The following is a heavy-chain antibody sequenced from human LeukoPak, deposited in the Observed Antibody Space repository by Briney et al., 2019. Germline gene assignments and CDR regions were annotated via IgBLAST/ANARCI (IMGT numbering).Heavy chain of an antibody. J-gene: IGHJ4*02. CDR1: GFTFSSYW. CDR2: IYSGGSGST. D-gene: IGHD2-2*01. V-gene: IGHV3-23*03. Sequence: PGGSLRLSCAASGFTFSSYWMSWVRQAPGKGLEWVSVIYSGGSGSTYYADSVKGRFTISRDNSKNTLNLQMNSLRAEDTAVYYCAHRKATSWAHDYWGQGTLVTVSS. CDR3: AHRKATSWAHDY.